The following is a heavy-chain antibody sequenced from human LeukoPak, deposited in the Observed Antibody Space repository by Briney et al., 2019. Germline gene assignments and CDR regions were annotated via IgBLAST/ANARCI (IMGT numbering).Heavy chain of an antibody. D-gene: IGHD3-22*01. Sequence: GGSLRLSCAASGFTFSSYWMHWVRQAPGKGLVWVSRIISDGSGTTYADSVKGRFTISRDNAKNTLYLQMNSLRAEDTAVYYCARANNYYDSSGYYLFDYWGLGTLVTVSS. V-gene: IGHV3-74*01. CDR3: ARANNYYDSSGYYLFDY. J-gene: IGHJ4*02. CDR1: GFTFSSYW. CDR2: IISDGSGT.